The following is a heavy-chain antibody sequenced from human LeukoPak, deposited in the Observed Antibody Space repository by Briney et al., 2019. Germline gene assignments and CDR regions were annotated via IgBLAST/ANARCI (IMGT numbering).Heavy chain of an antibody. V-gene: IGHV4-4*02. CDR1: GDSISSSNW. Sequence: SETLSLTCAVSGDSISSSNWWTWVRQPPGNGLEWIGEIYHSGSTNYNPSLKSRVTISVDQSKNQFSMKLSSVTAADTAVYYCARDALYGSGTYVFDHWGQGTLVTVSS. CDR3: ARDALYGSGTYVFDH. CDR2: IYHSGST. D-gene: IGHD3-10*01. J-gene: IGHJ4*02.